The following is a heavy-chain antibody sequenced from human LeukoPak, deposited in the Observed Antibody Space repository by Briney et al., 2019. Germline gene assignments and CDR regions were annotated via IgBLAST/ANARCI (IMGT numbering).Heavy chain of an antibody. J-gene: IGHJ5*02. CDR3: ARDSSGQLRNWFDP. Sequence: EASVKVSFKASGYTFTVYYMHWVRQAPGQGVEWMGWINSKSGGTNYAQKFKGRVTITRDTSISTAYMELSRLRSDDTAVYYCARDSSGQLRNWFDPWGQGTLVTVSS. V-gene: IGHV1-2*02. CDR2: INSKSGGT. D-gene: IGHD6-19*01. CDR1: GYTFTVYY.